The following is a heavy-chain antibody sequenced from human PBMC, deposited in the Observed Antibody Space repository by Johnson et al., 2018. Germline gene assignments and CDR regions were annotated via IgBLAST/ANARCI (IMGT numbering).Heavy chain of an antibody. J-gene: IGHJ3*01. D-gene: IGHD6-19*01. CDR2: GGNK. Sequence: QVQLQESGGGVVQPGRSLRLSCKASGFTLSVYGIHWVRQAPGQGLEWVAGGNKYYGESGKGRFTISRDDSKNTIFLQMSSVRPEDTAVYFCVRDRGGGYMDACVLWGQGTMVTVSS. CDR3: VRDRGGGYMDACVL. CDR1: GFTLSVYG. V-gene: IGHV3-30*03.